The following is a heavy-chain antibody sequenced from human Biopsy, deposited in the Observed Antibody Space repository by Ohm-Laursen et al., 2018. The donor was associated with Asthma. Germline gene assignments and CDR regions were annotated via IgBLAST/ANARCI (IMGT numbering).Heavy chain of an antibody. Sequence: GSLSLSCSASGFTFSSYSMHWVRQAPGRGPEYVSFIATDGSNKFYADSVKGRFTVSRDNSKHTLYLHMTGLRADDTGVYYCVKDHSAGYYYFDDWGQGAQDTVSS. J-gene: IGHJ4*02. CDR1: GFTFSSYS. CDR2: IATDGSNK. V-gene: IGHV3-64D*08. D-gene: IGHD2-21*01. CDR3: VKDHSAGYYYFDD.